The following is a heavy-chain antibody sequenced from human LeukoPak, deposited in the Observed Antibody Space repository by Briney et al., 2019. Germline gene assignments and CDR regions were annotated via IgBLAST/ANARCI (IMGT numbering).Heavy chain of an antibody. CDR2: IKEDGSAK. CDR3: ARGGVYFDY. D-gene: IGHD2-8*01. Sequence: GGSLRLSCAASGFTFSNYWMTWVRQAPGKGLEWVANIKEDGSAKYYVGSVKGRFTISRDNAKSSLYLQMNSLRPEDTAVYYCARGGVYFDYWGQGTLVTVSS. V-gene: IGHV3-7*01. J-gene: IGHJ4*02. CDR1: GFTFSNYW.